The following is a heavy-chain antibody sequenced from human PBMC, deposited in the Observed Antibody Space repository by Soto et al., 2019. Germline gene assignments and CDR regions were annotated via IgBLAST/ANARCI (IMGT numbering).Heavy chain of an antibody. J-gene: IGHJ4*02. CDR1: GFTFSNYA. V-gene: IGHV3-23*01. D-gene: IGHD6-19*01. Sequence: PGGSLRLSCAVSGFTFSNYAMGWVRLAPGKGLEWVSAIGGGGGRPHYADSVKGRFTISRDNSKNTLYLQLNSLRAEDTAVYYCAKIAEAVAGTVYGYWGQGTLVTVSS. CDR2: IGGGGGRP. CDR3: AKIAEAVAGTVYGY.